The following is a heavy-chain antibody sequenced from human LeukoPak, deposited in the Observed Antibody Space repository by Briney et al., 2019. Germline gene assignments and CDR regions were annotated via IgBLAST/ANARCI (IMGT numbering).Heavy chain of an antibody. V-gene: IGHV3-23*01. J-gene: IGHJ4*02. CDR1: GFTFSSYA. CDR3: ARDVEARISAAGTFDY. D-gene: IGHD6-13*01. Sequence: PGGSLRLSCAASGFTFSSYAMGWVRQAPGKGLEWVSVISGLGGSTYYADSVKGRFAISRDNSKNTLWLQMNSLRADDTAIYYCARDVEARISAAGTFDYWGQGSLVTVSS. CDR2: ISGLGGST.